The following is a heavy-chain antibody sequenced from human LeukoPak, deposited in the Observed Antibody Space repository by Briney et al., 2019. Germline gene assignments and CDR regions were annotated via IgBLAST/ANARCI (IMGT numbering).Heavy chain of an antibody. CDR2: INPNSGGT. CDR3: ARLGYSSGSDY. CDR1: GGTFSSYA. D-gene: IGHD6-19*01. Sequence: GSSVKVSCKASGGTFSSYAISWVRQAPGQGLEWMGWINPNSGGTNYAQKFQGRVTMTRDTSISTAYMEMRRLRSDDTAVYYCARLGYSSGSDYWGQGTLVTVSS. V-gene: IGHV1-2*02. J-gene: IGHJ4*02.